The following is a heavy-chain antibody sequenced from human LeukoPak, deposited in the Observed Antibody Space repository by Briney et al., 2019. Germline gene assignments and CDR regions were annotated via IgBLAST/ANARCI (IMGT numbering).Heavy chain of an antibody. CDR2: INPSGGST. V-gene: IGHV1-46*01. CDR3: AREWRGCSGYDEVGPSGYWFDP. D-gene: IGHD5-12*01. CDR1: GYTFTSYY. Sequence: ASVKVSCKASGYTFTSYYMHWVRQAPGQGLEWMGIINPSGGSTSYAQKFQGRVTMTRDMSTSTVYMELSSLRSEDTAVYYCAREWRGCSGYDEVGPSGYWFDPWGQGTLVTVSS. J-gene: IGHJ5*02.